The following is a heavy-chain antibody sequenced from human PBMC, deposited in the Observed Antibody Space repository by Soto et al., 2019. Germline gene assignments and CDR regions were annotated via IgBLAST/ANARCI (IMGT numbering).Heavy chain of an antibody. V-gene: IGHV4-39*01. CDR2: ISHTGSP. D-gene: IGHD1-1*01. Sequence: LQLQESGPGLVKPSETLSLTCTVSGCSISNSDYFWAWMRQPPGKGLEWVGTISHTGSPRYNPSLKSRVPISVDTSKNQFSLRLPSVTAADTAVFYCASQLESTTYFDYWGRGTLVTVSS. J-gene: IGHJ4*02. CDR1: GCSISNSDYF. CDR3: ASQLESTTYFDY.